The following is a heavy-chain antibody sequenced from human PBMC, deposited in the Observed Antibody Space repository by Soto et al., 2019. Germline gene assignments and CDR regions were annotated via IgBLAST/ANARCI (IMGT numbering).Heavy chain of an antibody. J-gene: IGHJ5*02. Sequence: ASVKVSCKTSNYTFINYGITWVRQAPGQGLEWMGWVSPYNGQTDYAHKFQDRVVMTTDSSTSTAYLQLTSLTSDDTAVYYCARDVVSLVRGVAMTRFSAPWGQGTLVPVSS. CDR1: NYTFINYG. CDR2: VSPYNGQT. V-gene: IGHV1-18*01. CDR3: ARDVVSLVRGVAMTRFSAP. D-gene: IGHD3-10*01.